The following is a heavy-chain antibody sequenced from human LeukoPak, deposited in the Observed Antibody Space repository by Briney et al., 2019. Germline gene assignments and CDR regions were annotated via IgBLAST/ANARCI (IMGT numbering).Heavy chain of an antibody. CDR2: ISGSGGST. CDR3: AKDSRLPQYYFDY. J-gene: IGHJ4*02. Sequence: PGGSLRLSCAASGFTFSSYAMSWVRQAPGKGLEWVSAISGSGGSTYYADSVKGRFTISRDNSKNTLYLQMNSLRAEDAAVYYCAKDSRLPQYYFDYWGQGTLVTVSS. CDR1: GFTFSSYA. D-gene: IGHD2-2*01. V-gene: IGHV3-23*01.